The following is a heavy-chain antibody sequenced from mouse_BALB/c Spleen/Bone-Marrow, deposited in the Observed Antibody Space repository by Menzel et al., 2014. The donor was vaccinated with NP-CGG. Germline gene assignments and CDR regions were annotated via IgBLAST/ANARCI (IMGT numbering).Heavy chain of an antibody. CDR2: IDPANGNT. Sequence: EVMLVESGAELVKPGASVKLSCTAFGFNIKDTYMHWVKQRPEQGLEWIGRIDPANGNTKYDPKFQGKATITADTSSNTAYLQLSSLTSEDTAVYYCARFAYWGQGTLVTVSA. CDR3: ARFAY. CDR1: GFNIKDTY. J-gene: IGHJ3*01. V-gene: IGHV14-3*02.